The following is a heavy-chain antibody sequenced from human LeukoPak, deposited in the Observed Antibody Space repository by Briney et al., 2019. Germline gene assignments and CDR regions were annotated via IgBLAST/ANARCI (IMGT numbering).Heavy chain of an antibody. CDR3: ARDSKSTADAFDI. J-gene: IGHJ3*02. D-gene: IGHD5/OR15-5a*01. CDR1: GGSINSSHW. V-gene: IGHV4-4*02. CDR2: TYHSDYT. Sequence: PSGTLSLTCAVSGGSINSSHWWSWVRQSPGKGLEWIGNTYHSDYTNYNPSLKSRAAISVDKSKNQLSLKVTSVTAADMAMYYCARDSKSTADAFDIWGQGTMVTVSS.